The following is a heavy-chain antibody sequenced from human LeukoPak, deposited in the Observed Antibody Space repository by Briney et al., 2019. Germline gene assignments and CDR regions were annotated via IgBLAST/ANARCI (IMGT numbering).Heavy chain of an antibody. CDR2: IYYSGST. D-gene: IGHD6-6*01. Sequence: PSETLSLTCTVSGGSISSGDYYWGWIRQPPGKGLEWIGSIYYSGSTYYNPSLKSRVTISVDTSKNQFSLKLSSVTAADTAVYYCARGSSIAARFDYWGQGTLVTVSS. V-gene: IGHV4-39*01. CDR3: ARGSSIAARFDY. J-gene: IGHJ4*02. CDR1: GGSISSGDYY.